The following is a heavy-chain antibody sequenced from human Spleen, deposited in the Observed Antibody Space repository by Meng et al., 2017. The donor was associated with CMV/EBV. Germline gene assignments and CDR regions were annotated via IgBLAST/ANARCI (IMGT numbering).Heavy chain of an antibody. CDR3: AREGLSDYYYSTMDV. CDR2: INPDGSSR. J-gene: IGHJ6*02. D-gene: IGHD3-16*02. V-gene: IGHV3-74*01. CDR1: GLIFSDHW. Sequence: GGSLRLSCAASGLIFSDHWMHWVRQAPGKGLVWVSLINPDGSSRNYADSVKGRFTVSRDNARNTLYLQMNSLRVEDAAVYYCAREGLSDYYYSTMDVWGQGTTVTVSS.